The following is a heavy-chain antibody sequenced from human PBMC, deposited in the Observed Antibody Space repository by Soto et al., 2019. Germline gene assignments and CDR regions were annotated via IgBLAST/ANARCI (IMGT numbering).Heavy chain of an antibody. Sequence: GESLKISCKGSGYSFTSYWIGWVRRMPGKGLEWMGIIYPGDSDTRYSPSFQGQVTISADKSISTAYLQWSSLKASDTAMYYCARRFKRCSSSWQFADNYYFDYWGQGTLVTVSS. CDR3: ARRFKRCSSSWQFADNYYFDY. J-gene: IGHJ4*02. D-gene: IGHD6-13*01. V-gene: IGHV5-51*01. CDR1: GYSFTSYW. CDR2: IYPGDSDT.